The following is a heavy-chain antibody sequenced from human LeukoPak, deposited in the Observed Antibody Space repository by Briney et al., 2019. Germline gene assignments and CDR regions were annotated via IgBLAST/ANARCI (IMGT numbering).Heavy chain of an antibody. CDR2: IYTSGST. Sequence: PSETLSLTCTVSGCSISSYYLSWIRQPAGKGLEWIGRIYTSGSTNYNPSLKSRVTMSVDTSKNQFSLKLSSVTAAATVVYYCARKGVWGSYRYWGQGNLVTVSS. V-gene: IGHV4-4*07. CDR3: ARKGVWGSYRY. D-gene: IGHD3-16*02. J-gene: IGHJ4*02. CDR1: GCSISSYY.